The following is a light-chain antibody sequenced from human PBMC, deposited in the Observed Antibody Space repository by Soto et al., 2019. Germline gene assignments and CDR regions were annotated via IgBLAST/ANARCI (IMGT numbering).Light chain of an antibody. CDR2: AAS. CDR1: QSISSW. J-gene: IGKJ5*01. Sequence: DIQMTQSPSTLSASVGDRVTITCRAIQSISSWLAWYQQKPGKAPKLLIYAASTLQSGVPSRFSGSGSGTEFTLTISSLQYEDFAVYYCQQYNNWHPITFGQGTRLEIK. V-gene: IGKV1-5*01. CDR3: QQYNNWHPIT.